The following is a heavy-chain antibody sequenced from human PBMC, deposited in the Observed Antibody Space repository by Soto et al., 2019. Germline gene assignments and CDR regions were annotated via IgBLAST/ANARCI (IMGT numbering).Heavy chain of an antibody. J-gene: IGHJ4*02. V-gene: IGHV3-23*01. CDR2: ISGSGGST. CDR1: GFSFSNYA. Sequence: EVQLLDSGGGLVQPGGSLRLSCAASGFSFSNYAMSWVRQAPGKGLEWVSTISGSGGSTYYADSVKGRFTISRDNSKNTLYLQMTSRRAEDTAVYYCAKGGDIAVTNWGKGTLVTVSS. CDR3: AKGGDIAVTN. D-gene: IGHD6-19*01.